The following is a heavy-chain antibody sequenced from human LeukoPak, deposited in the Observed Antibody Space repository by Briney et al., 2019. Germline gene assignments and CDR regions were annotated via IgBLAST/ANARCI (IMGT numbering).Heavy chain of an antibody. D-gene: IGHD6-19*01. J-gene: IGHJ4*02. CDR1: GFIFSSRW. CDR3: ARGDSSGWYLLDF. CDR2: VNSDGRST. V-gene: IGHV3-74*01. Sequence: PGGSLRLSCAASGFIFSSRWMLWVRQAPGKGLVWVSRVNSDGRSTNYADFVKGRFAISRDNAKNTLYLQMNSLRAEDTAVYYCARGDSSGWYLLDFWGQGILVTVSS.